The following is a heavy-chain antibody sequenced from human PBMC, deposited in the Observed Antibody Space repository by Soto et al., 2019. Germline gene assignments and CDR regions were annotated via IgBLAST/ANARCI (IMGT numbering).Heavy chain of an antibody. J-gene: IGHJ4*02. CDR3: ARAPIGRAEFDY. CDR2: INHSGST. V-gene: IGHV4-34*01. CDR1: GGSFSGYY. Sequence: SETLSLTCAVYGGSFSGYYWSWIRQPPGKGLEWIGEINHSGSTNYSPSLKSRVTISVDTSKNQFSLKLSSVTAADTAVYYCARAPIGRAEFDYWGQGTLVTVSS.